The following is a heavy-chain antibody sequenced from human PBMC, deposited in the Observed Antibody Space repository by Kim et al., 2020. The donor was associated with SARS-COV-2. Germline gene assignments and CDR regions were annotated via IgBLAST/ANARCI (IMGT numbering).Heavy chain of an antibody. CDR3: ARHPVAGTPDSFDF. D-gene: IGHD1-7*01. J-gene: IGHJ4*02. V-gene: IGHV3-30*01. Sequence: YSDSVQRRFTISRDNAKNTLYLQMNSLTTEDTAVYYCARHPVAGTPDSFDFGGKGTLVTVSS.